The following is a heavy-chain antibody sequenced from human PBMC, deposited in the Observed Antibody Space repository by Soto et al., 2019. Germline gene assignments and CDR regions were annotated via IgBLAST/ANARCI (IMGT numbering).Heavy chain of an antibody. D-gene: IGHD3-10*01. Sequence: PSETLSLTCAVSGGSISSSHWWSCFRQPPEKGLAWIGEIYHSGSTNYNPSLKSRVTISVDKSKNQFSLKLSAVTAADTAVYYCARVSMVPYYYYGMDVWGQGTTVTVSS. CDR3: ARVSMVPYYYYGMDV. V-gene: IGHV4-4*02. J-gene: IGHJ6*02. CDR1: GGSISSSHW. CDR2: IYHSGST.